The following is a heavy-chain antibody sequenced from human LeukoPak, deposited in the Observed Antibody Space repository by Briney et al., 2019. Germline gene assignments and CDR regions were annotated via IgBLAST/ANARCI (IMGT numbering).Heavy chain of an antibody. CDR1: GGSFSGYY. CDR2: INHSGST. J-gene: IGHJ5*02. Sequence: SETLSLTCAVYGGSFSGYYWSWIRQPPGKGLEWIGEINHSGSTNYNPSLKSRVTISVDTSKNQFSLRLSSVTAADTAVYYCARVRRRVNSFDPWGQGTLVTVSS. CDR3: ARVRRRVNSFDP. V-gene: IGHV4-34*01.